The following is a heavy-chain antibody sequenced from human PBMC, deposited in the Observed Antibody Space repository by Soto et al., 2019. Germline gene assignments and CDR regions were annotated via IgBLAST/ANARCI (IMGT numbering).Heavy chain of an antibody. V-gene: IGHV3-30*18. CDR1: GFTFSGYG. CDR2: ISFDTSTN. Sequence: QVQLVESGGGVVQPGRSLRLSCEASGFTFSGYGMHWVRQAPGKGLEWVAVISFDTSTNFYAESVQGRFTISRDNSKNTLYLQRDSVRAEDTDMYYCAKDLGLSRVYGMDVWGQGATVTVSS. CDR3: AKDLGLSRVYGMDV. J-gene: IGHJ6*02. D-gene: IGHD3-16*01.